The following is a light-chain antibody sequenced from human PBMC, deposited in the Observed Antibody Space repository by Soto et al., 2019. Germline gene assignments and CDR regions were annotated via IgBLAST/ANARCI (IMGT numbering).Light chain of an antibody. CDR3: QQSYSTFNS. Sequence: DIQVTQSPSSLSSSVGDRVTISCRTSRSIRTYLDWYQQRPGKHPKLLIQTAPTLQAGVPSRFSGSGSGTYFTLTISSLQPEDFETYYCQQSYSTFNSLGQGTKLEIK. J-gene: IGKJ2*03. V-gene: IGKV1-39*01. CDR2: TAP. CDR1: RSIRTY.